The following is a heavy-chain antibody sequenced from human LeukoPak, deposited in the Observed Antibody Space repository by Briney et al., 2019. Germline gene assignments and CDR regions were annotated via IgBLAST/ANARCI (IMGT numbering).Heavy chain of an antibody. CDR2: ISWNSGSI. CDR3: ARSGDIAPIYYFDY. V-gene: IGHV3-9*01. CDR1: RFTFDDYA. J-gene: IGHJ4*02. D-gene: IGHD7-27*01. Sequence: GGSLRLSCAASRFTFDDYAMHWVRQAPGKGLEWVSGISWNSGSIGYADSVKGRFTISRDNAKNSLYLQMNSLRAEDTAVYYCARSGDIAPIYYFDYWGQGTLVTVSS.